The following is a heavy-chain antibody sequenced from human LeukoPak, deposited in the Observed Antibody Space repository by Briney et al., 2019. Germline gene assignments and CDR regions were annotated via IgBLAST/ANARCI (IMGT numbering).Heavy chain of an antibody. J-gene: IGHJ5*02. CDR3: ARDGSKFHTSCCSWFDP. CDR1: GYSISSGSYY. D-gene: IGHD2-2*01. CDR2: IYTSGST. V-gene: IGHV4-61*02. Sequence: PSETLSLTCAVSGYSISSGSYYWSWIRQPAGKGLEWIGRIYTSGSTNYNPSLKSRVTISVDTSKNQFSLKLSSVTAADTAVYYCARDGSKFHTSCCSWFDPWGQGTLVTVSS.